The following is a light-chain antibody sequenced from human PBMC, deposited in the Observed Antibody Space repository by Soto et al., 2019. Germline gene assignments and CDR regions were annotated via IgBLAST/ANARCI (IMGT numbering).Light chain of an antibody. CDR3: LLFYGGVHI. J-gene: IGLJ1*01. CDR2: RVS. Sequence: QAVVTQEPSLNVSPGGTVTLTCDCSTGAVTSDYFPNWFQQKPGQAPRALIYRVSNRHSWTPARFSGSLLGGKAALTLSTVQPEDEADYYCLLFYGGVHIFGGGTKVTVL. V-gene: IGLV7-43*01. CDR1: TGAVTSDYF.